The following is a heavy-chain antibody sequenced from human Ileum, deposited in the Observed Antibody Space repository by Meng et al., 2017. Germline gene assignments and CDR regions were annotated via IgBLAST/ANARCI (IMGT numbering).Heavy chain of an antibody. CDR3: ARDCSGGGCFDP. Sequence: QVQLVQSGAEVKYPGSSVTVSCKASGGAFSSSAIGWLRQAPGRGLEWMGGIIPILNASTYAQNFKGRVTLSADMATTTVYMELSSLTSDDTAVYFGARDCSGGGCFDPWGQGTLVTVSS. D-gene: IGHD2-15*01. CDR1: GGAFSSSA. CDR2: IIPILNAS. J-gene: IGHJ5*02. V-gene: IGHV1-69*10.